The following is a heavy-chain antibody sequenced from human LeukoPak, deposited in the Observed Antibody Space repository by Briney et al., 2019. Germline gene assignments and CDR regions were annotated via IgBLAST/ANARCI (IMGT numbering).Heavy chain of an antibody. Sequence: SETLSLTCTVSGGSISSSSYYWGWIRQPPGKGLEWIGSIYYSGSTYYNPSLKSRVTISVDTSKNQFSLKLSSVTAADTAVYYCARRAKYSVSYVGSYDYWGQGTLVTVSS. CDR3: ARRAKYSVSYVGSYDY. J-gene: IGHJ4*02. CDR1: GGSISSSSYY. CDR2: IYYSGST. V-gene: IGHV4-39*01. D-gene: IGHD1-26*01.